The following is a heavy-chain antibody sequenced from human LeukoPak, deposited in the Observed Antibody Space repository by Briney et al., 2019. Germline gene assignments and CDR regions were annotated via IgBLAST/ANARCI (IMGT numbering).Heavy chain of an antibody. J-gene: IGHJ4*02. Sequence: GGSLRLSCAASGFTFSSYEMNWVRQAPGKGLEWVSYISSSGSTIYYADSVKGRFTISRDNSKNTLYLQMNSLRAEDTAVYYCAKSPLDSSGWAYYFDYWGQGTLVTVSS. D-gene: IGHD6-19*01. CDR3: AKSPLDSSGWAYYFDY. V-gene: IGHV3-48*03. CDR2: ISSSGSTI. CDR1: GFTFSSYE.